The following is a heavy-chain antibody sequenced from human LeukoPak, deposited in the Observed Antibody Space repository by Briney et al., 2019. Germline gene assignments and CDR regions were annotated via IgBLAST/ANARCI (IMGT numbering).Heavy chain of an antibody. V-gene: IGHV4-31*03. CDR3: ARDRDDYSNYRTDYYYDMDV. Sequence: SQTLSLTCTVSARSLGSGGYYWSWIRQNPGKGLEWIGYIYYSGSMYYNPSLKSRVTISVHTSKKQFSLKLSSVTAADTAVYYCARDRDDYSNYRTDYYYDMDVWGQGTTVTVSS. D-gene: IGHD4-11*01. CDR1: ARSLGSGGYY. CDR2: IYYSGSM. J-gene: IGHJ6*02.